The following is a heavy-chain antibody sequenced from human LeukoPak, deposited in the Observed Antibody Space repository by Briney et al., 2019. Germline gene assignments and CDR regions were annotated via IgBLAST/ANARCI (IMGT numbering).Heavy chain of an antibody. Sequence: GESLKISCKGSGYSFTSYWIGWVRQMPGKGLEWMGIIYPGDSDTRYSPSFQGQVTISADKSISTAYLQWSSLKASDTAMYYCARTEQQLDYLVYYYYYGMDVWGKGTTVTVSS. CDR2: IYPGDSDT. V-gene: IGHV5-51*06. J-gene: IGHJ6*04. CDR1: GYSFTSYW. D-gene: IGHD6-13*01. CDR3: ARTEQQLDYLVYYYYYGMDV.